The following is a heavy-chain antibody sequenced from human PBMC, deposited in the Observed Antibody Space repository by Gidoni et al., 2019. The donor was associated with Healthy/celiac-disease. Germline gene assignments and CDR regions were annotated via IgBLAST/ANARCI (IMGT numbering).Heavy chain of an antibody. Sequence: QVQLQESGPGLVKPSETLSLTCTVSGGSVSSGSYYWSWLRQPPGKGLEWIGYIYYSGSTNYNPSLKSRVTISVDTSKNQFSLKLSSVTAADTAVYYCARETASGITFGGADYWGQGTLVTVSS. V-gene: IGHV4-61*01. J-gene: IGHJ4*02. CDR3: ARETASGITFGGADY. D-gene: IGHD3-16*01. CDR2: IYYSGST. CDR1: GGSVSSGSYY.